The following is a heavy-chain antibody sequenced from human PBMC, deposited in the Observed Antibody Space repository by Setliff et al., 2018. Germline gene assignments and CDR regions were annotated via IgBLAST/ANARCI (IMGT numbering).Heavy chain of an antibody. Sequence: ASVKVSCKASGYTFTSYYMHWVRQAPGQGLEWMGWISTYNGKTNYAQKFQGRVTMTRETSTSTVYMEVSSLRSEDTAVYYCARDRYYNSWSGTSITAPHDAFDIWCQGTMVTVSS. D-gene: IGHD3-3*01. CDR2: ISTYNGKT. CDR1: GYTFTSYY. CDR3: ARDRYYNSWSGTSITAPHDAFDI. V-gene: IGHV1-46*03. J-gene: IGHJ3*02.